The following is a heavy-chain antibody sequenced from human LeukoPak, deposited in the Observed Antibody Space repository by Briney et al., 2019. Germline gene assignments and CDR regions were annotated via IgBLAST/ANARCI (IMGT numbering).Heavy chain of an antibody. V-gene: IGHV5-10-1*01. Sequence: GESLKISCKGSGYSFTSYWISWVRQMPGKGLEWMGRIDPSDSYTNYSPSFQGHVTISADKSISTAYLQWSSLKASDTAMYYCARHCVATIRFPYYFDYWGQGTLVTVSS. CDR1: GYSFTSYW. J-gene: IGHJ4*02. CDR3: ARHCVATIRFPYYFDY. CDR2: IDPSDSYT. D-gene: IGHD5-24*01.